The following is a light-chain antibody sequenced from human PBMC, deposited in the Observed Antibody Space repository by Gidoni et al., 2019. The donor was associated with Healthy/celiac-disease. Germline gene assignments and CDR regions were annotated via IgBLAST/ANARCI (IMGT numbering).Light chain of an antibody. CDR3: QAWESNTVV. CDR2: QDT. Sequence: SYELTQPPSVSVSPGQTASIPCSGDKLGDKYACWYQQRPGQSPVLVIYQDTKRPSGIPERFSGSNSGNTATLTISGTQAMDEADYYCQAWESNTVVFGGGTKLTVL. V-gene: IGLV3-1*01. J-gene: IGLJ2*01. CDR1: KLGDKY.